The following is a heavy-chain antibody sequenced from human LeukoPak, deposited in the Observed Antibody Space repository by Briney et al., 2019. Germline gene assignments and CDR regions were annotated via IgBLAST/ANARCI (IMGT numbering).Heavy chain of an antibody. V-gene: IGHV3-53*01. CDR3: ATGSLKRGYSYGPHFDY. CDR2: IYSGGST. D-gene: IGHD5-18*01. J-gene: IGHJ4*02. CDR1: GFTVSSNY. Sequence: PGGSLRLSCAASGFTVSSNYMSWVRQAPGKGLKWVSVIYSGGSTYHADSVKGRFTISRDNSKNTLYLQMNSLRAEDTAVYYCATGSLKRGYSYGPHFDYWGQGTLVTVSS.